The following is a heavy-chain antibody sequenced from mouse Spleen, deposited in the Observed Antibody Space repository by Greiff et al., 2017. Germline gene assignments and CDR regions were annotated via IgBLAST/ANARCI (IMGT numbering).Heavy chain of an antibody. CDR3: ARNYYGSFYAMDY. V-gene: IGHV2-6*02. CDR1: GFSLTSYG. CDR2: IWSDGST. D-gene: IGHD1-1*01. Sequence: VQGVESGPGLVAPSQSLSITCTVSGFSLTSYGVHWVRQPPGKGLEWLVVIWSDGSTTYNSALKSRLSISKDNSKSQVFLKMNSLQTDDTAMYYCARNYYGSFYAMDYWGQGTSVTVSS. J-gene: IGHJ4*01.